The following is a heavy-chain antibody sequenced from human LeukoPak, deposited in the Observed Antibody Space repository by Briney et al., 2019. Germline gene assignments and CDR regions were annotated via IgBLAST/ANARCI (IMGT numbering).Heavy chain of an antibody. J-gene: IGHJ5*02. CDR2: IKQDGSEK. Sequence: GGSLRLSCAASGFTFSSYWMSWARQAPGKGLDWVANIKQDGSEKYYVDSAKSRFTISRDNATNSLYLQINSLRAEDTAVYYCAGAACIAVAAPGKLVWFDPWGQGTVVTVSS. CDR1: GFTFSSYW. V-gene: IGHV3-7*01. CDR3: AGAACIAVAAPGKLVWFDP. D-gene: IGHD6-19*01.